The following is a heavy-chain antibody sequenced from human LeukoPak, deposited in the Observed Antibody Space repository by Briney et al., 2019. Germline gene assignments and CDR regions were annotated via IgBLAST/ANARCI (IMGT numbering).Heavy chain of an antibody. CDR1: GGSISSSSYY. J-gene: IGHJ4*02. Sequence: SETLSLTCTVSGGSISSSSYYWGWIRQPPGEGLEWIGSIYYSGSTYYNPSLKSRVTISVDKSKNQFSLKLSSVTAADTAVYYCAFVDPYGDSSRFGYWGQGTLVTVSS. CDR3: AFVDPYGDSSRFGY. D-gene: IGHD4-17*01. CDR2: IYYSGST. V-gene: IGHV4-39*07.